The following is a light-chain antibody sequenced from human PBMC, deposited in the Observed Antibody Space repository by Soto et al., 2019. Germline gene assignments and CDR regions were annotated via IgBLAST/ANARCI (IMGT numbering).Light chain of an antibody. Sequence: DIQMTQSPSTLSASVGDRVTITCRASQSISSWLAWYQQKPGKAHKLLIYKASSLESGVQSRFSGSGSGTEFTLTISSLQPDDFATYYCKQYNSYSPTFGQGTKVDIK. CDR1: QSISSW. CDR2: KAS. J-gene: IGKJ1*01. CDR3: KQYNSYSPT. V-gene: IGKV1-5*03.